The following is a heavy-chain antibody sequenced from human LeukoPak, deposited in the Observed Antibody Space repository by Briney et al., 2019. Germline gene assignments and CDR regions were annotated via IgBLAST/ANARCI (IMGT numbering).Heavy chain of an antibody. CDR2: INHSGST. CDR3: ARALFWSGYYPNWFDP. Sequence: PSETLSLTCAVYGGSFIGYYWSWIRQPPGKGLEWIGEINHSGSTNYIPSLKSRVTIPVDTSKNKFSRKLSSVTAADTAVYYCARALFWSGYYPNWFDPWGQGTLVTVSS. J-gene: IGHJ5*02. V-gene: IGHV4-34*01. CDR1: GGSFIGYY. D-gene: IGHD3-3*01.